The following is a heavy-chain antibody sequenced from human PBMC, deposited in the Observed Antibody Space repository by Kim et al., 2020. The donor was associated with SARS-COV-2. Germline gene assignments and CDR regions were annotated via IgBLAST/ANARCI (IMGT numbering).Heavy chain of an antibody. J-gene: IGHJ3*02. CDR1: GGSISSGGYY. CDR2: IYYSGST. Sequence: SETLSLTCTVSGGSISSGGYYWSWIRQHPGKGLEWIGYIYYSGSTYYNPSLKSRVTISVDTSKNQFSLKLSSVTAADTAVYYCARSQHQLPMGSVHDAFDIWGQGTMVTVSS. D-gene: IGHD2-2*01. V-gene: IGHV4-31*03. CDR3: ARSQHQLPMGSVHDAFDI.